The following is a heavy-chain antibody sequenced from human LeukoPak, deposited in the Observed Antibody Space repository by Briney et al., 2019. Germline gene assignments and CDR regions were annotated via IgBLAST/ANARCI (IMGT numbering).Heavy chain of an antibody. V-gene: IGHV3-30-3*01. J-gene: IGHJ6*02. CDR3: ARDIVVVPDPYYYYYGMDV. CDR1: GLTFSSYA. Sequence: GGSLRLSCAASGLTFSSYAMHWVRQAPGKGLEWVAVISYDGSNKYYADSVKGRFTISRDNSKNTLYLQMNSLRAEDTAVYYCARDIVVVPDPYYYYYGMDVWGQGTTVTVSS. D-gene: IGHD2-2*01. CDR2: ISYDGSNK.